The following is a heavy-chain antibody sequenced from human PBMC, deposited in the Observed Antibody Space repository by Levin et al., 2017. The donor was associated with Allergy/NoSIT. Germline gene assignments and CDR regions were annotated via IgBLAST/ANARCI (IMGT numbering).Heavy chain of an antibody. J-gene: IGHJ3*02. CDR1: GFTFSSYS. CDR2: ISSSSSYI. Sequence: LSLTCAASGFTFSSYSMNWVRQAPGKGLEWVSSISSSSSYIYYADSVKGRFTISRDNAKNSLYLQMNSLRAEDTAVYYCARDLTEVGAMAFDIWGQGTMVTVSS. CDR3: ARDLTEVGAMAFDI. D-gene: IGHD1-26*01. V-gene: IGHV3-21*01.